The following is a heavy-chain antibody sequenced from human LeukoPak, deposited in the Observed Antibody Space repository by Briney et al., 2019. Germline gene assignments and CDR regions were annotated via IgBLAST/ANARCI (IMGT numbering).Heavy chain of an antibody. D-gene: IGHD4-17*01. CDR3: ARSGYGDYEDAFDI. J-gene: IGHJ3*02. V-gene: IGHV3-13*01. CDR1: GFTFSSYD. CDR2: IGTVGDT. Sequence: GGSLRLSCAASGFTFSSYDMHWVRQATGKGLEWVSAIGTVGDTYYPGSVKGRFTISRENAKNSLYLQMNSLRAGDTAVYYCARSGYGDYEDAFDIWGQGTMVTVSS.